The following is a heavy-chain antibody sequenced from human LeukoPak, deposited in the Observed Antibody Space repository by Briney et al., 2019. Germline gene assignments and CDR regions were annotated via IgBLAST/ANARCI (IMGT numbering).Heavy chain of an antibody. CDR2: IYYSGST. CDR1: GGSISSSSYY. V-gene: IGHV4-39*01. D-gene: IGHD2-15*01. J-gene: IGHJ4*02. Sequence: SETLSLTCTVSGGSISSSSYYWGWIRQPPGKGLEWIGSIYYSGSTYYNPSLKSRVTISVDTSKNQFSLKLSSVTAADTAVYYCARLVIAGRRGGFDYWGQGTLVTVSS. CDR3: ARLVIAGRRGGFDY.